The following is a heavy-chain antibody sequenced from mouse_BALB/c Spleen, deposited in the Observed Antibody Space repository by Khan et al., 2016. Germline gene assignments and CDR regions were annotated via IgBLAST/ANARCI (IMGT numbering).Heavy chain of an antibody. V-gene: IGHV2-6-4*01. Sequence: QVQLKQSGPGLVAPSQSLSITCTVSGFSLSRYSVHWVRQPPGKGLEWLGMIWGDGSTDYKSDFKTRLSIRKDNSKSQVFLKMSSLQTHDNAMYDLVSNDSTLEEAWFAYWGQGTLATVSA. CDR3: VSNDSTLEEAWFAY. CDR2: IWGDGST. D-gene: IGHD2-5*01. CDR1: GFSLSRYS. J-gene: IGHJ3*01.